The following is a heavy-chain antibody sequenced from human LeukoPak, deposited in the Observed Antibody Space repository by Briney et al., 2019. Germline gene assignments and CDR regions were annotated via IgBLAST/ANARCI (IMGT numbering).Heavy chain of an antibody. CDR3: ATMAEGEDDYGDYLFDY. Sequence: SVKISXKASGGTFSSYTISWVRQAPGQGLEWMGRIIPILGIANYAQKFQGRVTITADKSTSTAYMELSSLRSEDTAVYYCATMAEGEDDYGDYLFDYWGQGTLVTVSS. CDR1: GGTFSSYT. CDR2: IIPILGIA. D-gene: IGHD4-17*01. J-gene: IGHJ4*02. V-gene: IGHV1-69*02.